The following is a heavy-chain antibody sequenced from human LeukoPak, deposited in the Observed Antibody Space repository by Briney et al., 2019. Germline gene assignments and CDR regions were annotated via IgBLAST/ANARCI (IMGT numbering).Heavy chain of an antibody. CDR2: ISGGGGST. D-gene: IGHD3-22*01. Sequence: GGSLRLSCAASGITFSSYAMSWVRQAPGKGLEWVSAISGGGGSTYYADSVKGRFTISRDNSKNTLYLQMNSLRAEDTAVYYCAKAGGYYYDILDYWGQGTLVTVSS. CDR3: AKAGGYYYDILDY. J-gene: IGHJ4*02. CDR1: GITFSSYA. V-gene: IGHV3-23*01.